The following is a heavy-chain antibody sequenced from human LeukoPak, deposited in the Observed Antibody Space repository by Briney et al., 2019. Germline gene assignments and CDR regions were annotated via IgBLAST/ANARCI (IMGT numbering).Heavy chain of an antibody. J-gene: IGHJ4*02. D-gene: IGHD3-3*01. Sequence: GGSLRLSCAASGFDFSSNWMHWVRHAPGQGLVWVSRIKGDGISTNYADSVKGRFTISRDIAKNTLYLQMNSLRAEDTGVYYCAKDHYWSIDYWGRGTLVTVTS. CDR3: AKDHYWSIDY. CDR1: GFDFSSNW. V-gene: IGHV3-74*01. CDR2: IKGDGIST.